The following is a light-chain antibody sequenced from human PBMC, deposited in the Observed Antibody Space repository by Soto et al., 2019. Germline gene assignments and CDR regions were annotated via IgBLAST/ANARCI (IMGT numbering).Light chain of an antibody. V-gene: IGKV1-5*03. J-gene: IGKJ1*01. CDR3: QQYNSYWT. CDR1: QRISSW. Sequence: DTQMRQSPSSRFASVGDTPSTTSRASQRISSWLAWYQPKPGKAPKLLIYKASSLESGVPSRFSGSGSGTEFTLTISSLQPDDFATYYCQQYNSYWTFGQATKVDIK. CDR2: KAS.